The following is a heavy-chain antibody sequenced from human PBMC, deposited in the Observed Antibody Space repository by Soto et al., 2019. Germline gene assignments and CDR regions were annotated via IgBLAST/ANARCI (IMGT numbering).Heavy chain of an antibody. J-gene: IGHJ6*02. Sequence: SVKVSCQTSGFTFNVYGIHWVRQAPGQGLEWMGGLIPIYDEPNYSQKFQGRVTMTADKSTATVYLELNSLRSEDTAVYFCARVRDPHLDHYGLDVWGQGTTVTVSS. CDR3: ARVRDPHLDHYGLDV. CDR2: LIPIYDEP. V-gene: IGHV1-69*06. CDR1: GFTFNVYG.